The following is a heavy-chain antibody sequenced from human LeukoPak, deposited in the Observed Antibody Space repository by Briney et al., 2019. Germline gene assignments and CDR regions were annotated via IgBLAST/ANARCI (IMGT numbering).Heavy chain of an antibody. D-gene: IGHD4-23*01. CDR1: GFTFSSYG. J-gene: IGHJ4*02. CDR2: ISYDGSNK. CDR3: SSDGGKNFDY. Sequence: GGSLRLSCAASGFTFSSYGMHWVRQAPGKGLEWVAVISYDGSNKYYADSVEGRFTISRDNSKNTLYLQMSSLRAEDTAVYYCSSDGGKNFDYWGQGTLVTVSS. V-gene: IGHV3-30*03.